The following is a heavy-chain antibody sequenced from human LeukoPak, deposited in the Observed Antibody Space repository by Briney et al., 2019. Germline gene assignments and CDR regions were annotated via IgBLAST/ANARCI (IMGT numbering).Heavy chain of an antibody. CDR1: GYTFTSYY. V-gene: IGHV1-46*01. Sequence: ASVKVSCKASGYTFTSYYMHWVRQAPGQGLEWMGIINPSGGSTSYAQKFQGRVTMTRDTSTSTVYMELSSLRSEDTAVYYCAREDSVDYGGSGGFDYWGQGTLVTVSS. D-gene: IGHD4-23*01. CDR2: INPSGGST. J-gene: IGHJ4*02. CDR3: AREDSVDYGGSGGFDY.